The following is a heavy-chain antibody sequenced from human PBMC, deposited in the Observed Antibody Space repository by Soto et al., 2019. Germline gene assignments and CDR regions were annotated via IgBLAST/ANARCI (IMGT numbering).Heavy chain of an antibody. CDR2: IYYSGST. J-gene: IGHJ4*02. V-gene: IGHV4-61*01. CDR1: GGSVSSGSYY. CDR3: ARVRGYSYGWTFDY. D-gene: IGHD5-18*01. Sequence: QVQLQESGPGLVKPSETLSLTCTVSGGSVSSGSYYWSWIRQPPGKGLEWIGYIYYSGSTNYNPSLKSRVTISVDTSKNQFSLKLSSVTAADTAVYYCARVRGYSYGWTFDYWGQGTLVTVSS.